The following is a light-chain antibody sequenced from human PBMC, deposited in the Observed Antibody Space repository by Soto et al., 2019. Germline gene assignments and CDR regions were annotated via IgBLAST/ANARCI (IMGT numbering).Light chain of an antibody. V-gene: IGKV3-20*01. J-gene: IGKJ1*01. Sequence: EIVLTQSPGTLSLSPGERATLSCRASQSVSSSRYVAWYQQKAGQAPRLLIYDSSIRATGIPDRFSGSGSGTDFTLTISRLEPEDFAVYFCQQYGRPPKTFGLGTKVEIK. CDR1: QSVSSSRY. CDR3: QQYGRPPKT. CDR2: DSS.